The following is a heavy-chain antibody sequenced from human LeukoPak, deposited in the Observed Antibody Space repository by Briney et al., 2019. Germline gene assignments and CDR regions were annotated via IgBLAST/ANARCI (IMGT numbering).Heavy chain of an antibody. D-gene: IGHD3-3*01. J-gene: IGHJ4*02. CDR2: IYWNDDK. CDR1: GFSLSTSGVG. Sequence: SGPTLVKPTQTLTLTCTFSGFSLSTSGVGVGWIRQPPGKALEWLALIYWNDDKRYSPSLKSRLTITKDTSKNQVVLTMTNMDPVDTATYYCAHSGTFGVVTYYFDYWGQGTLVTVSS. CDR3: AHSGTFGVVTYYFDY. V-gene: IGHV2-5*01.